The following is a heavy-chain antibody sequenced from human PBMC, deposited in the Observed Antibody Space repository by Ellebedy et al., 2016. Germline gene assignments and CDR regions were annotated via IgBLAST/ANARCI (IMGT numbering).Heavy chain of an antibody. Sequence: SETLSLXXAVYGGSFSGYYWSWIRQPPGKGLEWIGEINHSGSTNYNPSLKSRVTISVDTSKNQFSLKLNSVTAADTAVYYCARGLYFDSSGYYYWFDPWGQGTLVTVSS. CDR2: INHSGST. J-gene: IGHJ5*02. V-gene: IGHV4-34*01. CDR3: ARGLYFDSSGYYYWFDP. D-gene: IGHD3-22*01. CDR1: GGSFSGYY.